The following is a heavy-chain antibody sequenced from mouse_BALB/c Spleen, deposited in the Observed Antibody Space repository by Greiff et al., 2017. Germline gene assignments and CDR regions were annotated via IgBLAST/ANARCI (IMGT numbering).Heavy chain of an antibody. Sequence: QVQLQQSGPGLVQPSQSLSITCTVSGFSLTSYGVHWVRQSPGKGLEWLGVIWSGGSTDYNAAFISRLSISKDNSKSQVFFKMNSLQANDTAIYYCARTIYYYGSSYLYYYAMDYWGQGTSVTVSS. CDR3: ARTIYYYGSSYLYYYAMDY. V-gene: IGHV2-2*02. J-gene: IGHJ4*01. CDR1: GFSLTSYG. D-gene: IGHD1-1*01. CDR2: IWSGGST.